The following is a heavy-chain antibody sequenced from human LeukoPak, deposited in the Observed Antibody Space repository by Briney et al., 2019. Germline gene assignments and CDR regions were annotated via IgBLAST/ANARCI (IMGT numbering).Heavy chain of an antibody. CDR1: GFTFGSYS. CDR2: ISSSSSTI. J-gene: IGHJ1*01. CDR3: ARYRIAAAGTGEYFQH. Sequence: PGGSLRLSCAASGFTFGSYSMNWVRQAPGKGLEWVSYISSSSSTIYYADSVKGRFTISRDNAKNSLYLQMNSLRAEDTAVYYCARYRIAAAGTGEYFQHWGQGTLVTVSS. D-gene: IGHD6-13*01. V-gene: IGHV3-48*01.